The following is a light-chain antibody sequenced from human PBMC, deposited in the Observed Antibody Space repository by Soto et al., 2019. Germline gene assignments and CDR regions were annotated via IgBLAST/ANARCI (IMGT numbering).Light chain of an antibody. CDR3: CSYAGSSTLI. J-gene: IGLJ2*01. CDR2: EGS. CDR1: SSDVGSYNL. V-gene: IGLV2-23*01. Sequence: QSALTQPASVSGSPGQSITISCTGTSSDVGSYNLVSWYQHHPGKAPKLMIYEGSKRPSGVSNRFSGSKSGNTASLTISGLQAEDEADYYCCSYAGSSTLIFGGGTQVTVL.